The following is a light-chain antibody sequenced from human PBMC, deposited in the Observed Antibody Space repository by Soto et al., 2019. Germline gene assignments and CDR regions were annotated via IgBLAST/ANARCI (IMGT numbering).Light chain of an antibody. CDR1: QSVTSTY. J-gene: IGKJ3*01. V-gene: IGKV3-20*01. Sequence: DIVLTQSPGTLSLSPGERATLSCRASQSVTSTYLAWYQQKPGQSPRLLIYGASSRATGIPDRFSGSGSGTDFTLTISRLEPEDVAVYYGQHYGSSPPFTFGPGTKVDIK. CDR2: GAS. CDR3: QHYGSSPPFT.